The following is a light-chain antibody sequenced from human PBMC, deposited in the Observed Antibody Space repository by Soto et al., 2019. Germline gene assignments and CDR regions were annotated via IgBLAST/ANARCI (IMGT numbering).Light chain of an antibody. V-gene: IGKV1-8*01. CDR3: QQYYSYPRT. Sequence: AIRMTQSTSSLSASTGDIVTITCRASQGISSYLAWYQQKPGKAPKLLIYAASTLQSGVPSRFSGSGSGTDFTLTISCLQSEDFATYYCQQYYSYPRTFGQGTKVDIK. CDR1: QGISSY. J-gene: IGKJ1*01. CDR2: AAS.